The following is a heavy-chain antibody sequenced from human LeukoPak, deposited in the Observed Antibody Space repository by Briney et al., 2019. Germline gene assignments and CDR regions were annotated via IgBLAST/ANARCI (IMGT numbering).Heavy chain of an antibody. J-gene: IGHJ4*02. CDR1: GGSFSGYY. D-gene: IGHD6-13*01. Sequence: SETLSLTCAVYGGSFSGYYWSWIRQPPGKGLEWIGEINHSGSTNYNPSLESRVTISVDTSKNQFSLKQSSVTAADTAVYYCACLSSSWSGFDYWGQGTLVIVSS. V-gene: IGHV4-34*01. CDR2: INHSGST. CDR3: ACLSSSWSGFDY.